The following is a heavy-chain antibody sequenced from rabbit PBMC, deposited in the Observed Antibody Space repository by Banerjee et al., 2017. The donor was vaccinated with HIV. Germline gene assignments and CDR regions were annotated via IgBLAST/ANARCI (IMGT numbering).Heavy chain of an antibody. Sequence: QSLEESGGDLVKPGASLTLTCTASGSDISSNAMCWVRQAPGKGLEWIGCIGTGSGSTYYVSWAKGRFTISKTSSTTVTLQMTSLTAADTATYFCASGYSDVYFNLRGPGTLVTVS. J-gene: IGHJ4*01. CDR3: ASGYSDVYFNL. V-gene: IGHV1S40*01. CDR1: GSDISSNA. D-gene: IGHD1-1*01. CDR2: IGTGSGST.